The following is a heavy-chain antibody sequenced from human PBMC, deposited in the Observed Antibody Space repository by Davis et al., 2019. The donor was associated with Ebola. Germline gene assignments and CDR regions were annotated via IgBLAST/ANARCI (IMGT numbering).Heavy chain of an antibody. CDR2: INSDGSST. CDR3: ARSTIFGVVPNH. CDR1: GFTFSSYW. D-gene: IGHD3-3*01. Sequence: GESLKISCAASGFTFSSYWMHWVRQAPGKGLVWVSRINSDGSSTSYADSVKGRFPISRDNSKNTLYLQMNSLRAEDTAVYYCARSTIFGVVPNHWGQGTLVTVSS. V-gene: IGHV3-74*01. J-gene: IGHJ5*02.